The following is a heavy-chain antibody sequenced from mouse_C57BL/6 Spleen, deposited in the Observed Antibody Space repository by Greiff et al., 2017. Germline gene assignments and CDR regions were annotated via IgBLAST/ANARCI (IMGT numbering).Heavy chain of an antibody. CDR1: GFTFGDYG. J-gene: IGHJ2*01. V-gene: IGHV5-17*01. CDR2: ISSGSSTI. CDR3: ARDGSDY. D-gene: IGHD2-3*01. Sequence: EVMLVESGGGLVKPGGSLKLSCAASGFTFGDYGMHWVRQAPEKGLEWVAYISSGSSTIYYADTVKGRFTISRDNAKNTLFLQMTSLRSEDTAMYYCARDGSDYWGQGTTLTVSS.